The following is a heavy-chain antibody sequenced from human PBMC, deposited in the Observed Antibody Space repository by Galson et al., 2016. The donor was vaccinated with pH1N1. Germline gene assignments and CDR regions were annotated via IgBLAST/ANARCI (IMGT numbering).Heavy chain of an antibody. D-gene: IGHD3-10*01. J-gene: IGHJ4*02. V-gene: IGHV1-69*13. CDR2: IIAIFGTP. Sequence: SVKVSCKASGGIFRSNAITWVRQAPGQGLEWMGKIIAIFGTPNYAQKFQGRVTITADESTSTVFLELSSLRSEDTAVYYCARNDDYYGSGSYDYWGQGTLVTVSS. CDR3: ARNDDYYGSGSYDY. CDR1: GGIFRSNA.